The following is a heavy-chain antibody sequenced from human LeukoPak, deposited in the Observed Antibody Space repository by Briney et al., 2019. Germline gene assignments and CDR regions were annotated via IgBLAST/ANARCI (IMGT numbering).Heavy chain of an antibody. V-gene: IGHV1-69*05. Sequence: SVKVSCKASGGTFSSCAISWVRQAPGQGLEWMGRIIPIFGTANYAQKFQGRVTITTDESTSTAYMELSSLRSEDTAVYYCARDQWCSGGSCYSGGNWFDPWGQGTLVTVSS. CDR2: IIPIFGTA. D-gene: IGHD2-15*01. CDR1: GGTFSSCA. J-gene: IGHJ5*02. CDR3: ARDQWCSGGSCYSGGNWFDP.